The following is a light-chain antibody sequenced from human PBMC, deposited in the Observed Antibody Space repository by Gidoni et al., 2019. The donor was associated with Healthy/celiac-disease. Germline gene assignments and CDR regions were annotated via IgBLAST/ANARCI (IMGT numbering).Light chain of an antibody. CDR1: KLGDKY. Sequence: LTQPPSVSVSPGQTASITCSGDKLGDKYACWYQQKPGQSPVLVIYQDSKRPSGIPERFSGSNSGNTATLTIIGTQAMDEADYYCQAWDSSTVVFGGGTKLTVL. V-gene: IGLV3-1*01. J-gene: IGLJ2*01. CDR3: QAWDSSTVV. CDR2: QDS.